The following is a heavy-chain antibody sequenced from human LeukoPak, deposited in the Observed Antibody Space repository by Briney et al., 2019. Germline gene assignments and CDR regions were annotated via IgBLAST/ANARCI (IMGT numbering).Heavy chain of an antibody. CDR3: VRETMYAFDM. CDR2: ISSSSSVL. J-gene: IGHJ3*02. CDR1: GFTFNGYS. D-gene: IGHD3-3*01. V-gene: IGHV3-48*02. Sequence: GGSLRLSCAASGFTFNGYSMNWVRQAPGKGLEWVSYISSSSSVLHYADSVKGRFTISRDNAKKSLYLQMNSLRDEDTAVYYWVRETMYAFDMWGQGTIVTVSS.